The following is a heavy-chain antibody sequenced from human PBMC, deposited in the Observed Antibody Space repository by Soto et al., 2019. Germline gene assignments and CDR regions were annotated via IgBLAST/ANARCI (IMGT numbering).Heavy chain of an antibody. CDR3: AREDDGGDRDYYGLDV. CDR1: GGSISYEYYH. D-gene: IGHD2-21*02. J-gene: IGHJ6*02. Sequence: QVQLQQSGPGLVKPSQTLSLTCTVSGGSISYEYYHWTWIRQSPGKGLEWIGYIHYSGSIIYNPSLKSRVTISVDTSNNQFTLQLSSVTAADTAVYFCAREDDGGDRDYYGLDVWGQGTTVTVSS. V-gene: IGHV4-30-4*08. CDR2: IHYSGSI.